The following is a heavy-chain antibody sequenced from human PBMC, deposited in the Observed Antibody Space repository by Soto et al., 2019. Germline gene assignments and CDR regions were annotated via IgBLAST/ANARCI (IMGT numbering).Heavy chain of an antibody. V-gene: IGHV1-69*12. J-gene: IGHJ6*02. Sequence: QVQLVQSGAEVKKPESSVRVSCKASGGTFNSYAITWVRQAPGQGLEWMGGTIPMFGTTNYAEKFQGRVTISADESTNTAYMELSSLRSEDTAVYYCTRCGIRYHSIGYYLGIDGMDVWGQGPTVIVSS. CDR1: GGTFNSYA. CDR2: TIPMFGTT. D-gene: IGHD3-22*01. CDR3: TRCGIRYHSIGYYLGIDGMDV.